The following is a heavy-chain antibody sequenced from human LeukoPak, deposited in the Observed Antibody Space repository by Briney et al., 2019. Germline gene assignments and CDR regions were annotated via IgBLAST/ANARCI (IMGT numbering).Heavy chain of an antibody. J-gene: IGHJ4*02. D-gene: IGHD3-3*01. Sequence: SETLSLTCTVSGGSISSYYWSWIRQPAGKGLEWIGRIYTSGTTHYNPSLKSRVTMSVDTSKNQFSLKLSSVTAADTAVYYCARAQYYDFWSGYYIFDYWGQGTLVTVSS. CDR2: IYTSGTT. CDR1: GGSISSYY. V-gene: IGHV4-4*07. CDR3: ARAQYYDFWSGYYIFDY.